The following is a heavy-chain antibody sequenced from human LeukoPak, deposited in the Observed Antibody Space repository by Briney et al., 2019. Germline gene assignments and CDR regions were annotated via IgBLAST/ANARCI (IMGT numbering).Heavy chain of an antibody. J-gene: IGHJ4*02. CDR2: IWYDGSNK. CDR1: GFTFSSYG. Sequence: EGSLRLSCAASGFTFSSYGMHWVRQAPGKGLEWVAVIWYDGSNKYYADSVKGRFTISRDNSKNTLYLQMNSLRAEDTAVYYCARERRHSSSWYEVGYYFDYWGQGTLVTVSS. CDR3: ARERRHSSSWYEVGYYFDY. D-gene: IGHD6-13*01. V-gene: IGHV3-33*01.